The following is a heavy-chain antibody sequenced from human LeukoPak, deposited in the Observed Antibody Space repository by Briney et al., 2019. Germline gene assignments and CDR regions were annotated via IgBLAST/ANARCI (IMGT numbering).Heavy chain of an antibody. CDR2: IYHSGST. CDR3: ARLVAFFPPTSGYFDY. CDR1: GYSISSGYY. J-gene: IGHJ4*02. D-gene: IGHD3-10*01. V-gene: IGHV4-38-2*02. Sequence: SETLSLTCTVSGYSISSGYYWGWIRQPPGKGLEWIGSIYHSGSTYYNPSLKSRVTISVDTSKNQFSLKLSPVTAADTAVYYCARLVAFFPPTSGYFDYWGQGTLVTVSS.